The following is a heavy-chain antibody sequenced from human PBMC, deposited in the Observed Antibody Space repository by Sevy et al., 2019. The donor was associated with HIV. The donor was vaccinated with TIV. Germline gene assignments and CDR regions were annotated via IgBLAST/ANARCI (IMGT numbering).Heavy chain of an antibody. CDR3: ARGPDPQQLVRPLRERRPYFDY. Sequence: SETLSLTCAVYGGSFSGYYWSWIRQPPGKGLEWIGEINHSGSTNYNPSLKSRVTISVDTSKNQFSLKLSSVTAADTAVYYCARGPDPQQLVRPLRERRPYFDYWGQGTLVTVSS. D-gene: IGHD6-6*01. CDR1: GGSFSGYY. V-gene: IGHV4-34*01. J-gene: IGHJ4*02. CDR2: INHSGST.